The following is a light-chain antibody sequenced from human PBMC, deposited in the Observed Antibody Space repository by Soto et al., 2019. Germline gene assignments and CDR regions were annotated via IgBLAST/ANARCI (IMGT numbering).Light chain of an antibody. CDR1: QSVDNN. J-gene: IGKJ1*01. CDR2: GSF. CDR3: QQYNNWPRT. V-gene: IGKV3-15*01. Sequence: EIVMTQSPVTLSASPGESATLSCWAGQSVDNNVAWYQQKPGQAPRLLIVGSFARATGIPARFSGSGSGSEFTLTISGLQSEDFAVYYCQQYNNWPRTFGQGTKVDIK.